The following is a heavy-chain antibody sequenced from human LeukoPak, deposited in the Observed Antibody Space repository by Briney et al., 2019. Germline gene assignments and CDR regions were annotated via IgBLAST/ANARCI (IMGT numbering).Heavy chain of an antibody. CDR1: GFSLTTRGVG. CDR2: HYWDDDK. V-gene: IGHV2-5*02. D-gene: IGHD3-22*01. J-gene: IGHJ3*02. Sequence: SGPTLVNPTQTLTLTCAFSGFSLTTRGVGVGWIRQPPGKALEWLALHYWDDDKRYSPSLKSRLTITKDTSKKQVVLTVTNLDPVDTATYYCARLAYYDNSGSSRPFDIWGQGTRVTVSS. CDR3: ARLAYYDNSGSSRPFDI.